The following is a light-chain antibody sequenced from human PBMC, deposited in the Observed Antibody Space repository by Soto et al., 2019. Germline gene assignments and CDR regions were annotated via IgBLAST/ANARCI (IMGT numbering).Light chain of an antibody. CDR3: QHYNSYSEA. CDR1: QVISKF. J-gene: IGKJ1*01. Sequence: DIQMTQSPSSLSASVGDRVTITCRASQVISKFLNWYQLKPGKAPKLLIFDASELETGVTSRFSGSGSGTEFTLTISSLQPDDFATYYCQHYNSYSEAFGQGTKVDIK. V-gene: IGKV1-5*01. CDR2: DAS.